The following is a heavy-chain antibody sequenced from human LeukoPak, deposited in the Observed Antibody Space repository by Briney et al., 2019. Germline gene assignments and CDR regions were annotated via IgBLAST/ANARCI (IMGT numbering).Heavy chain of an antibody. CDR1: GFTFSNYA. CDR3: GREDCNNVRCYGASDA. J-gene: IGHJ5*02. D-gene: IGHD2-2*01. Sequence: GGSLRLSCAASGFTFSNYAMNWVRQTPGKGLEWVSSISSNNNVYYADSVKGRFTISRDNAKNSLSLQMNSLRGEDTAVYYCGREDCNNVRCYGASDAWGQGTLVTVSS. V-gene: IGHV3-69-1*01. CDR2: ISSNNNV.